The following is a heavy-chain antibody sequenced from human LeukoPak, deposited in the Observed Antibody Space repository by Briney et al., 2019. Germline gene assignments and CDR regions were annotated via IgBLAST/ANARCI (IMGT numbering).Heavy chain of an antibody. Sequence: SETLSLTCTVSGGSISAGSYYWSWIRQPAGKGLEWIGRIYTSGRTDYNASLKSRVTISVDTSKNRFSLNLTSVTAADTAVYYCARAGGYGLIDYWGQGTMVTVSS. D-gene: IGHD5-18*01. CDR1: GGSISAGSYY. CDR2: IYTSGRT. V-gene: IGHV4-61*02. J-gene: IGHJ4*02. CDR3: ARAGGYGLIDY.